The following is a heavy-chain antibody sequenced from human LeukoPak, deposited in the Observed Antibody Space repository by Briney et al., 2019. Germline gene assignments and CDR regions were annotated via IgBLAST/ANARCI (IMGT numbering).Heavy chain of an antibody. V-gene: IGHV3-48*03. D-gene: IGHD3-22*01. J-gene: IGHJ4*02. Sequence: GGSLRLSCAASGFTFSSYEMNWVRQAPGKGLEWVSYISSSGSTIYYADSVKVRFTISRDNAKNSLYLQMNSMRAEDTAVYYCARDRMGYYDSSGYFDYWGQGTLVTVSS. CDR2: ISSSGSTI. CDR1: GFTFSSYE. CDR3: ARDRMGYYDSSGYFDY.